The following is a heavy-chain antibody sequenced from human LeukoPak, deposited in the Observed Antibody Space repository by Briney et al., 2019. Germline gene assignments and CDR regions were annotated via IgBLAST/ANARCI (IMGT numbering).Heavy chain of an antibody. D-gene: IGHD3-16*01. V-gene: IGHV3-48*04. Sequence: GWCLSLSCPASVFKYSSFSMNWPRQAPGKGREGLSYISSTSSAIDYADSVKGRFTISRDNAKNSLYLKMDSLRAEDTAIYYCARVIGSYGDSAYWGQGTLVTVSS. CDR1: VFKYSSFS. J-gene: IGHJ4*02. CDR2: ISSTSSAI. CDR3: ARVIGSYGDSAY.